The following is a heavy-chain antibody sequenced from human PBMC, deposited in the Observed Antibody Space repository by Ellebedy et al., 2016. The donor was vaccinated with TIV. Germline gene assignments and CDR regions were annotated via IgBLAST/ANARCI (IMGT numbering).Heavy chain of an antibody. J-gene: IGHJ4*02. CDR1: GYTFTSYY. Sequence: AASVKVSCKASGYTFTSYYLHWVRQAPGQGLEWVGIINPSAGSTSFAQKFQGRVALTRDTSTSTVYMELSSLRAEDTAVYYCARGGDYGDFVDYWGQGTLVTVSS. V-gene: IGHV1-46*01. CDR2: INPSAGST. CDR3: ARGGDYGDFVDY. D-gene: IGHD4-17*01.